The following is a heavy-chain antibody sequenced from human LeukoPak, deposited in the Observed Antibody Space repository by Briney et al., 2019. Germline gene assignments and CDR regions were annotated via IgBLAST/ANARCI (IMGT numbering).Heavy chain of an antibody. CDR2: IYNDGST. Sequence: WGSLRLSCAASGFTFSSYAMSWVRQAPGMGLEWVSIIYNDGSTYYADSMKGRFTISRDNSKNTLYLQVNSLRAEDTAMYYCARNILFAFDIWGQGTMVTVSS. CDR3: ARNILFAFDI. CDR1: GFTFSSYA. V-gene: IGHV3-53*01. J-gene: IGHJ3*02.